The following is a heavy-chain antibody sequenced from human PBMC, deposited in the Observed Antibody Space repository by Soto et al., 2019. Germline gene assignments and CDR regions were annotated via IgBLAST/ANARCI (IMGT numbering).Heavy chain of an antibody. V-gene: IGHV1-2*02. CDR2: INPNSGGT. D-gene: IGHD3-10*01. CDR1: GYTFTGYY. J-gene: IGHJ3*02. Sequence: QVQLVQSWAEVKKHGAAVKVSCKASGYTFTGYYMHWVRQAPGQGLEWMGWINPNSGGTNYAQKSQGRVPMPRDKSISTAYVELSRLRSDDTAGYYCARDPATMVRSKDAFDIWGQGTMVTVSS. CDR3: ARDPATMVRSKDAFDI.